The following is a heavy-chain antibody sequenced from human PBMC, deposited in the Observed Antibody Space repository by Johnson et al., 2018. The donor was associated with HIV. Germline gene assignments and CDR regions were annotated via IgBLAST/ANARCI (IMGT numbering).Heavy chain of an antibody. CDR3: AKDRGDSENAEWASDYYDWSTAYPVHDPRAVVGVFDI. D-gene: IGHD3-3*01. J-gene: IGHJ3*02. CDR2: VTYDGSKK. CDR1: GFTFSNYA. V-gene: IGHV3-30*18. Sequence: VQLVESGGGVVQPGKSLRLSCAASGFTFSNYAIHWVRQAPGKGLEWVAFVTYDGSKKYYADSVKGRFTISRDNSKNTLYLQMSSLRAEDTALYYCAKDRGDSENAEWASDYYDWSTAYPVHDPRAVVGVFDIWGQGTMVTVSS.